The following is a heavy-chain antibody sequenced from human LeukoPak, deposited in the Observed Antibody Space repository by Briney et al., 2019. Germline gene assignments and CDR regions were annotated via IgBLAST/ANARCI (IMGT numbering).Heavy chain of an antibody. D-gene: IGHD6-19*01. CDR1: GGSISSYY. J-gene: IGHJ4*02. V-gene: IGHV4-4*07. Sequence: SETLSLTCTVSGGSISSYYWSWIRQPAGKGLEWIGRIYTSGSTNYNPPLKSRVTMSVDTSKNQFSLKLSSVTAADTAVYYCARDLYSSGWPGFDYWGQGTLVTVSS. CDR3: ARDLYSSGWPGFDY. CDR2: IYTSGST.